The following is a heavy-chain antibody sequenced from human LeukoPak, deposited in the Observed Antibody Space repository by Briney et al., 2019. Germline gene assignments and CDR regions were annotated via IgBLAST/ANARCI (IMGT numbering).Heavy chain of an antibody. D-gene: IGHD5/OR15-5a*01. CDR1: GGSFSGYY. CDR3: ASLNSVGAFDI. V-gene: IGHV4-34*01. Sequence: SETLSLTCAVYGGSFSGYYWSWIRQPPGKGLEWIGEINHSGSTNYNPSLKSRVTMSVDTSKNQFSLKLSSVTAADTAVYYCASLNSVGAFDIWGQGTMVTVSS. CDR2: INHSGST. J-gene: IGHJ3*02.